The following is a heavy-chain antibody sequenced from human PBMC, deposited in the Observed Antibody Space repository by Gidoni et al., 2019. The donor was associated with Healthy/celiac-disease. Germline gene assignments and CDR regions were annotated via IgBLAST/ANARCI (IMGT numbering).Heavy chain of an antibody. J-gene: IGHJ4*02. V-gene: IGHV4-61*02. Sequence: QVQLQESGPGLVKPSQTLSLTCTVSGGSISSGSYYWRWIRQPAGKGLEWIGRIYTSGSTNYNPSLKSRVTISVDTSKNQFSLKLSSVTAADTAVYYCARLGPPSASVDYWGQGTLVTVSS. CDR2: IYTSGST. CDR1: GGSISSGSYY. CDR3: ARLGPPSASVDY. D-gene: IGHD1-26*01.